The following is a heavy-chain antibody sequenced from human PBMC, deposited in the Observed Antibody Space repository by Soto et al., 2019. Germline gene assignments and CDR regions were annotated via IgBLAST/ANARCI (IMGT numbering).Heavy chain of an antibody. Sequence: EVQLVESGGGSVQPGRSLRLSCVASGFTFESYATHWVRQVPGKGLEWVSGISWNSGSIGYEDSVKGRFTISRDNAQKSLYLEMNSLRVEDTAFYYCVKDIHEQWLVSHFEYWGQGALVTVSS. CDR2: ISWNSGSI. CDR1: GFTFESYA. CDR3: VKDIHEQWLVSHFEY. V-gene: IGHV3-9*01. D-gene: IGHD6-19*01. J-gene: IGHJ4*02.